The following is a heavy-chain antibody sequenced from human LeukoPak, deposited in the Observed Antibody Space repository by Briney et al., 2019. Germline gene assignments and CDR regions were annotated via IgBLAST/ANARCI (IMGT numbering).Heavy chain of an antibody. Sequence: GGSLRLSCAASGFTFSSYSMNWVRQAPGKGLKWVSAIGGSGDNTYYADSVKGRFTVSRDNSKNTLYLQVNSLRAEDTAVYYCAKEWGRLRYFDYWGQGTLVTVSS. J-gene: IGHJ4*02. CDR2: IGGSGDNT. V-gene: IGHV3-23*01. CDR1: GFTFSSYS. D-gene: IGHD3-9*01. CDR3: AKEWGRLRYFDY.